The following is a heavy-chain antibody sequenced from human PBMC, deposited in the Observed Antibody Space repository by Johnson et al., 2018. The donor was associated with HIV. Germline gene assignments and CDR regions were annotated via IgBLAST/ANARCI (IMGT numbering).Heavy chain of an antibody. CDR2: ISYDGSNK. J-gene: IGHJ3*02. V-gene: IGHV3-30*03. D-gene: IGHD6-19*01. CDR1: GFTFSSYG. CDR3: ARSGAGAAFDI. Sequence: QVQLVESGGGVVQPGRSLRLSCAASGFTFSSYGMHWVRQAPGKGLEWVAVISYDGSNKYYADSVKGRFTISRDNSNNTLYLQMNSLRAEDTALYYCARSGAGAAFDIWGQGTMVTVSS.